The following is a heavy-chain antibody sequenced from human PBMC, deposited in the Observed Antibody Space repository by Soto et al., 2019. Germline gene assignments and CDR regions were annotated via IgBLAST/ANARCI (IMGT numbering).Heavy chain of an antibody. Sequence: GGSLRLSCAASGFTFSDYYMSWIRQAPGKGLEWVSYISSSRSYTNYADSVKGRFTISRDNAKNSLYLQMNSLRAEDTAVYYCARDADILTGSDAFDIWGQGXMVTVSS. D-gene: IGHD3-9*01. V-gene: IGHV3-11*05. CDR2: ISSSRSYT. CDR1: GFTFSDYY. J-gene: IGHJ3*02. CDR3: ARDADILTGSDAFDI.